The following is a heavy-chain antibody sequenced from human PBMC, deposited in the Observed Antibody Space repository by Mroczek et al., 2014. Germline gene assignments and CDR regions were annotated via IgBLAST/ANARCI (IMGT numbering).Heavy chain of an antibody. CDR2: IYTSGST. CDR1: GGSISSYY. J-gene: IGHJ6*02. D-gene: IGHD4-17*01. CDR3: ARDLLNDYGDYRGTGAYYGMDV. V-gene: IGHV4-4*07. Sequence: TLSLTRTVSGGSISSYYWSWIRQPAGKGLEWIGRIYTSGSTNYNPSLKSRVTMSVDTSKNQFSLKLSSVTAADTAVYYCARDLLNDYGDYRGTGAYYGMDVWGQGTTVTVSS.